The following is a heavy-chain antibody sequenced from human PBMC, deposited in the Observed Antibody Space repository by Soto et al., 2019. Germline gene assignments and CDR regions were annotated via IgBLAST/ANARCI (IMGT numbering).Heavy chain of an antibody. CDR2: IYYNGST. D-gene: IGHD2-21*02. CDR1: GGSLSSYP. V-gene: IGHV4-59*01. Sequence: ETLSLTCTVSGGSLSSYPWAWIRQPPEKGLEWIGYIYYNGSTNYNPSLKTRVTMSLDTSKNQFSLKLNSVTAADTAMYYCARGPNLGYCGGACYRFDFWGQGTLVTVSS. J-gene: IGHJ4*02. CDR3: ARGPNLGYCGGACYRFDF.